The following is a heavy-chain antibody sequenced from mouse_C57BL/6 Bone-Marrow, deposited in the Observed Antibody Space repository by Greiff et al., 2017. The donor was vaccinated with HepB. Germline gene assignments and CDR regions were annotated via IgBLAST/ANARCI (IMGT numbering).Heavy chain of an antibody. CDR1: GYTFTSYW. CDR2: INPSSGYT. V-gene: IGHV1-7*01. J-gene: IGHJ3*01. Sequence: QVHVKQSGAELAKPGASVKLSCKASGYTFTSYWMHWVKQRPGQGLEWIGYINPSSGYTKYNQKFKDKATLTADKSSSTAYMQLSSLTYEDSAVYYCAKGRVTTPFAYWGQGTLVTVSA. D-gene: IGHD2-2*01. CDR3: AKGRVTTPFAY.